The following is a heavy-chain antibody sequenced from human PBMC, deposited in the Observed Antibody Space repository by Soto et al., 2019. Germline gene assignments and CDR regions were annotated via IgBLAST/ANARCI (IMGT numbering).Heavy chain of an antibody. CDR3: TTRRGVSTRGGIDY. D-gene: IGHD2-15*01. Sequence: EVQLVESGGGLVKPGGSLRLSCAASGFTFSNAWMSWVRQAPGKGLEWVGRIKSKTDGGTTDYAAPVKGRFTISRDDSKNTLYLQTNSLKTEDTAVYYCTTRRGVSTRGGIDYWGQGTLVTVSS. CDR2: IKSKTDGGTT. CDR1: GFTFSNAW. V-gene: IGHV3-15*01. J-gene: IGHJ4*02.